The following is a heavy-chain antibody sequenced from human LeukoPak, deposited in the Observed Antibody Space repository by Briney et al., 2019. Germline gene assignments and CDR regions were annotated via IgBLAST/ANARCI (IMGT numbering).Heavy chain of an antibody. J-gene: IGHJ6*02. V-gene: IGHV3-23*01. D-gene: IGHD2-21*02. CDR1: GFTFSSYA. CDR3: ARRSTSGNFYSRMDV. CDR2: IVTGGLTT. Sequence: PGRTLRLSCAASGFTFSSYAMRWVRQAPGKGLEWVSTIVTGGLTTYYADSVKGRFTISRDNSKNTLYLQMNSLRADDTAVYYCARRSTSGNFYSRMDVWGQGTTVTVS.